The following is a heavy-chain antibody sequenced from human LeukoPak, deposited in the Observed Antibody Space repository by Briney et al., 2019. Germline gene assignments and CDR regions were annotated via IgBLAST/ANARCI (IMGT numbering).Heavy chain of an antibody. D-gene: IGHD6-13*01. CDR3: ARMGKQQLDPNTYYYYYMDV. Sequence: PGGSLRLSCAASGFIFSDYYMSWIRQAPGKGLEWISFISSDGKSINYADSVKGRFTISRDNAKNSLYLNIDSLRPEDAAVYYCARMGKQQLDPNTYYYYYMDVWGKGTTVTISS. V-gene: IGHV3-11*01. CDR2: ISSDGKSI. CDR1: GFIFSDYY. J-gene: IGHJ6*03.